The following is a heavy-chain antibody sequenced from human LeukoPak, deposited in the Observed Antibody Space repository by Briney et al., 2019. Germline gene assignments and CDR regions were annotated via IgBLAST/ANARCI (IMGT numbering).Heavy chain of an antibody. CDR1: GYTLTRFG. V-gene: IGHV1-18*01. CDR2: ISAYNGNT. Sequence: ASVKVSCKASGYTLTRFGISWVRQAPGQGLEWMGWISAYNGNTNYAQKLQGRVTITTDTSTSTVYMELRRLRSEDTGVYYCARGGQNWNYRKEDDYWGQGTLVTVSS. CDR3: ARGGQNWNYRKEDDY. J-gene: IGHJ4*02. D-gene: IGHD1-7*01.